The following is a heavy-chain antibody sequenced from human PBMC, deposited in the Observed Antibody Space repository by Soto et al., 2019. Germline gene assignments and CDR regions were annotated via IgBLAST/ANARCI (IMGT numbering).Heavy chain of an antibody. Sequence: KYSETLSLTCAVYGGSFSGYYWTWIRQPPGTGLEWIGEINHSGSTNYNPSLKSRVTISVDTSKNQFSLKLTSVTAADTAVYYCARDKITGLFDYWGQGTLVTVSS. CDR1: GGSFSGYY. CDR3: ARDKITGLFDY. CDR2: INHSGST. J-gene: IGHJ4*02. D-gene: IGHD2-8*02. V-gene: IGHV4-34*01.